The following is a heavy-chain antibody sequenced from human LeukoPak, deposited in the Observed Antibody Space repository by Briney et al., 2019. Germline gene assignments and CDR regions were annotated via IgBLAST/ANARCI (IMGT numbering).Heavy chain of an antibody. Sequence: PGGSLRLSCAASGFTFSHHGMHWVRQAPGKGLEWVAVIWYDESNEYYADSVKGRFTVSRNNSKNILYLQMSSLRAEDTAIYYCAREQSVFDNWLDPWGQGTLVTVSS. J-gene: IGHJ5*02. CDR1: GFTFSHHG. D-gene: IGHD3-10*01. CDR2: IWYDESNE. CDR3: AREQSVFDNWLDP. V-gene: IGHV3-33*01.